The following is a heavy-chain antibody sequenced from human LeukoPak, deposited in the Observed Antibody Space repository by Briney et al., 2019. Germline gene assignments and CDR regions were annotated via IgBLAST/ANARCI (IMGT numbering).Heavy chain of an antibody. CDR1: GLTFSSHA. V-gene: IGHV3-23*01. J-gene: IGHJ4*02. CDR3: AKGGQWWVFDY. CDR2: ISGSGAIT. Sequence: GGSLRLSCAASGLTFSSHAMSWVRQAPGKGLEWVSAISGSGAITYYADSVKGRFTISRDNSKNTLYLQMNSLRAEDTAVYYCAKGGQWWVFDYWGQGTLVTVSS. D-gene: IGHD2-15*01.